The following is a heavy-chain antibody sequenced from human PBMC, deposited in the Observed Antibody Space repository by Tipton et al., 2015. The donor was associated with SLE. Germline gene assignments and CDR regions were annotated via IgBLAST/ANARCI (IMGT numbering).Heavy chain of an antibody. CDR3: ARDRWGVIKGGDDAFDI. CDR2: IYYSGST. V-gene: IGHV4-59*01. Sequence: TLSLTCTVSGGSISSYYWRWIRQPPGKGLEWIGYIYYSGSTNYNPSLKSRVTISVDTSKNQFSLKLSSVTVADTAVYYCARDRWGVIKGGDDAFDIWGQGTMVTVSS. D-gene: IGHD2-21*01. CDR1: GGSISSYY. J-gene: IGHJ3*02.